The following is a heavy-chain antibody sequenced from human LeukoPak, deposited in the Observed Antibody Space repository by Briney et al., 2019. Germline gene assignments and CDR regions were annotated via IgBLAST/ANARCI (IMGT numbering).Heavy chain of an antibody. D-gene: IGHD1-20*01. V-gene: IGHV4-39*01. Sequence: NASETLSLTCSVSGASISSNSYYWGWIRQPPGKGLEWIGSISYTGSTYYNPSLKSRVTISVDTSKNQFSLKVSSVTAADTAVYYCARRITGTTSDSFDYWGQGTLVTVSS. CDR1: GASISSNSYY. CDR2: ISYTGST. CDR3: ARRITGTTSDSFDY. J-gene: IGHJ4*02.